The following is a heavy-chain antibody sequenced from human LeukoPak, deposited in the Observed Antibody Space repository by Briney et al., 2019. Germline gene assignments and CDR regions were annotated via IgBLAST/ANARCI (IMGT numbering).Heavy chain of an antibody. CDR2: ISAYNGNT. V-gene: IGHV1-18*01. CDR3: ARVAPHYDSSGLYYYYGMDV. D-gene: IGHD3-22*01. CDR1: GYTFTSYG. Sequence: ASVKVSCKASGYTFTSYGISWVRQAPGQGLEWMGWISAYNGNTNYAQKLQGRVTMTTDTSTSTAYMELRSLRSDDTAVYYCARVAPHYDSSGLYYYYGMDVWGQGTTVTVSS. J-gene: IGHJ6*02.